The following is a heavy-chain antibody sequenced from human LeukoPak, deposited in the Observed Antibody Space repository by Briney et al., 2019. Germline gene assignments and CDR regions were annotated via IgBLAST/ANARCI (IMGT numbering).Heavy chain of an antibody. CDR2: IIPILGIA. J-gene: IGHJ5*02. Sequence: ASVKVSCKASGGTFSSYAISWVRQAPGQGLEWMGRIIPILGIANYAQKFQGRVTITADKSTSTAYMELSSLRSEDTAVYYCARGASTSWMLNNWFDPWGQGTLVTVSS. CDR1: GGTFSSYA. CDR3: ARGASTSWMLNNWFDP. V-gene: IGHV1-69*04. D-gene: IGHD2-2*01.